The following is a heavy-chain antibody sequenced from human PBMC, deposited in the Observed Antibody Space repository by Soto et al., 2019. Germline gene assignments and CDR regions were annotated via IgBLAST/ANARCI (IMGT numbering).Heavy chain of an antibody. V-gene: IGHV4-30-2*01. CDR1: GGSISSGGYS. Sequence: QLQLQESGSGLVKPSQTLSLTCAVSGGSISSGGYSWSWIRQPPGKGLEWIGYIYHSGSTYYNPSLKSRVSISVGRSKNQFSPNLSSVTAAGTAVYYCARGMTTVTTYDYWGQGTLVTVSS. CDR2: IYHSGST. CDR3: ARGMTTVTTYDY. J-gene: IGHJ4*02. D-gene: IGHD4-4*01.